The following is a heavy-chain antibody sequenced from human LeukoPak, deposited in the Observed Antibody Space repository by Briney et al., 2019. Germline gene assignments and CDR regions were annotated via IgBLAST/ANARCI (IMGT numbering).Heavy chain of an antibody. Sequence: GGSLRLSCAASGFIFSDTWMTWVRQAPGKGLAWVASISQDGSEKYYLDSVKGRFTISRDNSKNTLYLQMNSLRAEDTAVYYCAKDHRSGWYGTDFDYWGQGTLVTVSS. CDR1: GFIFSDTW. CDR3: AKDHRSGWYGTDFDY. V-gene: IGHV3-7*03. J-gene: IGHJ4*02. CDR2: ISQDGSEK. D-gene: IGHD6-19*01.